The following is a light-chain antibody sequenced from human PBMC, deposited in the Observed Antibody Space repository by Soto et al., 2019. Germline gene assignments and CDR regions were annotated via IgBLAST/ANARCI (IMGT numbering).Light chain of an antibody. CDR1: QDISNY. CDR3: QQYGNLPALT. J-gene: IGKJ4*01. V-gene: IGKV1-33*01. Sequence: DIQMTQSPSSLSASVGDRVTITCQASQDISNYLNWYQQKPGKAPKLLIYDASNLETGVPSRFSGSGSGTDFTFTISSLQPEDIATYYCQQYGNLPALTLGGGTKVDIK. CDR2: DAS.